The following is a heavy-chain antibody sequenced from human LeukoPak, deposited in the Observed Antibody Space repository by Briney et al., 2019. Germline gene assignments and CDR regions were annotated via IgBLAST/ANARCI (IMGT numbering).Heavy chain of an antibody. CDR1: GFTFSSYG. V-gene: IGHV3-23*01. CDR3: AKDRGPIFGVVIIYYFDY. Sequence: GGSLRLSCAASGFTFSSYGMHWVCQAPGKGLEWVSAISGSGGSTYYADSVKGRFTISRDNPKNTLYLQMNSLRAEDTAVYYCAKDRGPIFGVVIIYYFDYWGQGTLVTVSS. CDR2: ISGSGGST. J-gene: IGHJ4*02. D-gene: IGHD3-3*01.